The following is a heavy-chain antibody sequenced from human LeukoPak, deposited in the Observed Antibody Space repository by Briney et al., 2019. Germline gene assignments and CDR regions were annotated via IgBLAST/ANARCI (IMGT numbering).Heavy chain of an antibody. J-gene: IGHJ6*03. Sequence: PGGSLRLSCAASGFTFSSYSMNWVRQAPGKGLEWVANIKQDGSEKYYVDSVKGRFTISRDNAKNSLYLQMNSLRAEDTAVYYCARENYHYYMDVWGKGTTVTVSS. CDR3: ARENYHYYMDV. V-gene: IGHV3-7*01. CDR2: IKQDGSEK. CDR1: GFTFSSYS.